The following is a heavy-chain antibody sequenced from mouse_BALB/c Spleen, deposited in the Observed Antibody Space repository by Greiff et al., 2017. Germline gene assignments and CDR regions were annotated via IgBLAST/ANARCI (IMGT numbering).Heavy chain of an antibody. CDR3: ARGGSSTACFAY. CDR2: ISSGGST. Sequence: EVQLQESGGGLVKPGGSLKLSCAASGFTFSSYAMSWVRQTPEKRLEWVASISSGGSTYYPDSVKGRFTISRDNARNILYLQMSSLRSEDTAMYYCARGGSSTACFAYWGQGTLVTVSA. CDR1: GFTFSSYA. V-gene: IGHV5-6-5*01. J-gene: IGHJ3*01.